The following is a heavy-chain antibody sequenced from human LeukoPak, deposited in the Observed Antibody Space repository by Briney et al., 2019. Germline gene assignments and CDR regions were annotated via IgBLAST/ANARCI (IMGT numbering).Heavy chain of an antibody. V-gene: IGHV4-34*01. Sequence: SETLSLTCAVYGGSFSGYYRSWIRQPPGKGLEWIGEINHSGSTNYNPSLKSRVTISVDTSKNQFSLKLSSVTAADTAVYYCARTGYWSSTSCYDVWFDPWGQGTLVTVSS. D-gene: IGHD2-2*01. CDR2: INHSGST. J-gene: IGHJ5*02. CDR3: ARTGYWSSTSCYDVWFDP. CDR1: GGSFSGYY.